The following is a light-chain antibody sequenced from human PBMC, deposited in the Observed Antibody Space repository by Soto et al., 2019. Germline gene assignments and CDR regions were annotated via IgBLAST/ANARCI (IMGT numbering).Light chain of an antibody. Sequence: QSALTQPASVSGSPGQSITISCTGTSSDIGGYNYVSWYQQHPGKAPKLMIYDVSNRPSGVSNRFSGSKSGNTASLTNSGLQAEDEADYYCSSFTSSRSYVFGTGTKLTVL. V-gene: IGLV2-14*01. J-gene: IGLJ1*01. CDR3: SSFTSSRSYV. CDR1: SSDIGGYNY. CDR2: DVS.